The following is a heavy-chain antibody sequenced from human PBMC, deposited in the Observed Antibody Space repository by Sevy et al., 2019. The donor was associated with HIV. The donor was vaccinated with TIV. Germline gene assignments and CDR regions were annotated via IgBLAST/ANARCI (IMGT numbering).Heavy chain of an antibody. V-gene: IGHV3-23*01. D-gene: IGHD6-13*01. CDR1: GFTFNNYA. Sequence: GGSLRLSCAASGFTFNNYAMSWVRQAPGKGLEGKGLEWVSTISGGGGGTYYADSVRGRFTISRDNSKNTLYLQVNSRGVEETAVYYCAKHYIHDIADGWYFDLWGLGTLVTVSS. CDR3: AKHYIHDIADGWYFDL. J-gene: IGHJ2*01. CDR2: ISGGGGGT.